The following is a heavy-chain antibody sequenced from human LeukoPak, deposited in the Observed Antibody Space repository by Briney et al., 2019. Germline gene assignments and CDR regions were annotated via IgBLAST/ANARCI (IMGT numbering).Heavy chain of an antibody. Sequence: GGSLRLSCAASGFTFSSFDMHWVRQPTGQGLEWVSTIGTASDTYYPGSVEGRYTLSRDNAKNSLYLQMNSLTAGDTAVYYCARGPPRGKYYYMDVWGKGTTVTVSS. D-gene: IGHD1-1*01. CDR2: IGTASDT. CDR3: ARGPPRGKYYYMDV. J-gene: IGHJ6*03. V-gene: IGHV3-13*01. CDR1: GFTFSSFD.